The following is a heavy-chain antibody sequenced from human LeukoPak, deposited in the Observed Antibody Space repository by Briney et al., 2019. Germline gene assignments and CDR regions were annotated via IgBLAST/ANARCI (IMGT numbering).Heavy chain of an antibody. Sequence: ASVKVSCKASGYTFTGYCMHWVRQAPGQGLEWMGWINPNSGGTNYAQKFQGRVTMTRDTSISTAYVELSRLRSDDTAVYYCARDWKTGTTGSNREYYYYYYGMDVWGQGTTVTVSS. CDR2: INPNSGGT. CDR1: GYTFTGYC. CDR3: ARDWKTGTTGSNREYYYYYYGMDV. V-gene: IGHV1-2*02. D-gene: IGHD1-7*01. J-gene: IGHJ6*02.